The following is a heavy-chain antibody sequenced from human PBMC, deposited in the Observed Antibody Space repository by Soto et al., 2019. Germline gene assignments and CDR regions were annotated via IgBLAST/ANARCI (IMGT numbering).Heavy chain of an antibody. Sequence: QVQVVQSGAEVKKPESSVKVSCKPSGGTFNTYTVNWVRLAPGHGLEGMGRFIPILDMANYAQKFQDRVTITADRSTFTAYMELNSLTSDDTAVYYCAITYCRDNSCPRDFDFWGPGTRVTVSS. CDR1: GGTFNTYT. CDR2: FIPILDMA. D-gene: IGHD2-21*01. J-gene: IGHJ4*02. V-gene: IGHV1-69*02. CDR3: AITYCRDNSCPRDFDF.